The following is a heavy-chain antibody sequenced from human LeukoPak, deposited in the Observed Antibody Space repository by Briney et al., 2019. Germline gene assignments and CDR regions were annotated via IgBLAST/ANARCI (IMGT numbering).Heavy chain of an antibody. J-gene: IGHJ4*02. CDR3: ARRHSSGWYFDY. Sequence: PSETLSLTCAVYGGSFSGYYWSWIRQPPGKGLEWIGEINHSGSTNYNPSLKSRVTISVDTSKNQFSLKLSSVTAADTAVYYCARRHSSGWYFDYWGQGTLVTVSS. D-gene: IGHD6-19*01. CDR1: GGSFSGYY. CDR2: INHSGST. V-gene: IGHV4-34*01.